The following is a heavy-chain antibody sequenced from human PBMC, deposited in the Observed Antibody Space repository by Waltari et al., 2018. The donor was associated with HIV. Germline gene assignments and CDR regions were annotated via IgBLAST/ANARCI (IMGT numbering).Heavy chain of an antibody. CDR2: INGGCTRV. Sequence: EVQLLESGGGLVQPGGSLRLSCAASGFTFNTYALGWVRQAPGKGLEWFANINGGCTRVFYAVSVEGRCDIARDNTKKTLYLQLTSLGVEDTAMYYCAKDRPGAWDWSYSFVDWGRGTRVTVSS. CDR1: GFTFNTYA. V-gene: IGHV3-23*01. J-gene: IGHJ4*02. CDR3: AKDRPGAWDWSYSFVD. D-gene: IGHD1-26*01.